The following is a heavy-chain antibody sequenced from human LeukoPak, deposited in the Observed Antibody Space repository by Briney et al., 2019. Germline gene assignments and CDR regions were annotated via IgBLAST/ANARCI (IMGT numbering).Heavy chain of an antibody. CDR3: AKDLVVRGVDY. CDR2: INSPGST. J-gene: IGHJ4*02. D-gene: IGHD3-10*01. CDR1: GFTFSGSY. V-gene: IGHV3-53*01. Sequence: GGSLRLSCAASGFTFSGSYMSWVRQAPGKALEWVSLINSPGSTYYADSVKGRFTISRDNSKNMVYLQMNSLRVEDTAVYYCAKDLVVRGVDYWGQGTLVTVSS.